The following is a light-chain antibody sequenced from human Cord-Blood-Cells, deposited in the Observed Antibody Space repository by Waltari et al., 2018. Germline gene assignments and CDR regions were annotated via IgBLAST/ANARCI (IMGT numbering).Light chain of an antibody. CDR2: GAS. CDR1: QSVSSN. V-gene: IGKV3-15*01. Sequence: EIVMTQSPATLSVSPGERATLSCRASQSVSSNLAWYQQKPGQAPRLLIYGASTQANCNPGKFRGSGSGTEFTLTISSLQSEDFAVYYCQQYNNWPPYTFGQGTKLEIK. CDR3: QQYNNWPPYT. J-gene: IGKJ2*01.